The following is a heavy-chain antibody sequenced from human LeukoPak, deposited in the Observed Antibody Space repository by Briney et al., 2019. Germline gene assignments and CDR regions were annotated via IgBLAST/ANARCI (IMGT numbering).Heavy chain of an antibody. CDR1: GGSISSGSYY. J-gene: IGHJ5*02. CDR3: ARGFYSYGVFDP. Sequence: SQTLSLTCTVSGGSISSGSYYWRWIRQPAGTGLEWIGRIYTSGSTNYNPSLKSRVTISVDTSKNQFSLKLSSVTAADTAVYYCARGFYSYGVFDPWGQGTLVTVSS. V-gene: IGHV4-61*02. CDR2: IYTSGST. D-gene: IGHD5-18*01.